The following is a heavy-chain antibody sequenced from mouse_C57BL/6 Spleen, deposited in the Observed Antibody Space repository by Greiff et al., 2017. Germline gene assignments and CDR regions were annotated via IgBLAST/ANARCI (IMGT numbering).Heavy chain of an antibody. Sequence: QVQLQQPGAELVKPGASVKMSCKASGYTFTSYWITWVKQRPGQGLEWIGDIYPGSGSTNYNEKFKSKATLTVDTSSSTAYMQLSSLTSEDSAVNYCARGEGLITTVVARYFDVWGTGTTVTVSS. CDR2: IYPGSGST. CDR1: GYTFTSYW. V-gene: IGHV1-55*01. J-gene: IGHJ1*03. D-gene: IGHD1-1*01. CDR3: ARGEGLITTVVARYFDV.